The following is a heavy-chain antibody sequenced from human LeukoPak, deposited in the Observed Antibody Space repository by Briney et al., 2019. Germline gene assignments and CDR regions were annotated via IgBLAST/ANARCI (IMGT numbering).Heavy chain of an antibody. V-gene: IGHV3-64*01. CDR2: ISSNGGST. J-gene: IGHJ3*02. D-gene: IGHD6-19*01. CDR1: GFTFSSYA. CDR3: ARDGEVAVAGNDAFDI. Sequence: GGSLRLSCAASGFTFSSYAMHWVRQAPGKGLEYVSAISSNGGSTYYANSVKGRFTISRDNSKNTLYLQMGNLRAEDMAVYYCARDGEVAVAGNDAFDIWGQGTMVTVSS.